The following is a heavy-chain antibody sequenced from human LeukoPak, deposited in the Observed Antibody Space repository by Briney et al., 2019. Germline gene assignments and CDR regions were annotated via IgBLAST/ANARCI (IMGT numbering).Heavy chain of an antibody. V-gene: IGHV3-23*01. Sequence: PGGSLRPSCAASGFTFSSYAMSWVRQAPGKGLEWVSAISGSGGSTYYADSVKGRFTISRDNSKNTLYLQMDSLRAEDTAVYYCAKWDGDLYYYYYMDVWGKGTTVTVSS. CDR2: ISGSGGST. CDR1: GFTFSSYA. J-gene: IGHJ6*03. CDR3: AKWDGDLYYYYYMDV. D-gene: IGHD4-17*01.